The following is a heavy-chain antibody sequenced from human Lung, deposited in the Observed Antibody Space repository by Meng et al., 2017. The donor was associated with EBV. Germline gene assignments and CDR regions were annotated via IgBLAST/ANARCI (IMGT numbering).Heavy chain of an antibody. Sequence: QVQLQESGPGLGKPSGTLSLTCAVSGGSISSSNWWSWVRQPPGKGLEWIGEINHSGSTNYNPSLKSRVTIPVDTSKNQFSLKLSSVTAADTAVYYCARALFDYYDSSGYYDYWGQGTLVTVSS. CDR3: ARALFDYYDSSGYYDY. CDR2: INHSGST. V-gene: IGHV4-4*02. CDR1: GGSISSSNW. J-gene: IGHJ4*02. D-gene: IGHD3-22*01.